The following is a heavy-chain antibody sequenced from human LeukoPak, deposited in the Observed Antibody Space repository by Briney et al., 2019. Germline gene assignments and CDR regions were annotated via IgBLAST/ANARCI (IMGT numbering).Heavy chain of an antibody. CDR2: INHSGST. D-gene: IGHD1-26*01. Sequence: SETLSLTCAVYGGSFSGYYWSWIRQPPGKGLEWIGEINHSGSTNYNPSLKSRVTISVDTSKNQFSLKLSSVTAADTAVYYCARALGEPEGYWGQGTLVTVSS. V-gene: IGHV4-34*01. CDR3: ARALGEPEGY. J-gene: IGHJ4*02. CDR1: GGSFSGYY.